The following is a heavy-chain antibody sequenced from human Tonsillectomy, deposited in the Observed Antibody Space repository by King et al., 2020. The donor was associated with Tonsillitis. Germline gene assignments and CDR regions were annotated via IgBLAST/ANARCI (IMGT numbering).Heavy chain of an antibody. J-gene: IGHJ6*02. CDR3: AKAVAHDTYTSCYYYGMDV. D-gene: IGHD2-15*01. V-gene: IGHV3-9*01. Sequence: VQLVQSGGGLVQPGRSLRLSCAASGFTFDDYAMHWVRQAPGKGLEWVSGISWNSGSIGYADSVKGRFTISRDNAKNSLYLQMNRLRAEDTALYYCAKAVAHDTYTSCYYYGMDVWGQGTTVTVSS. CDR2: ISWNSGSI. CDR1: GFTFDDYA.